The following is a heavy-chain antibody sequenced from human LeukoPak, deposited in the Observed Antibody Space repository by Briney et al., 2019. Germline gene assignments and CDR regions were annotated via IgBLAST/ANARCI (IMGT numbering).Heavy chain of an antibody. CDR3: ARVVNPYDSSGYYYRGENWFDP. CDR2: IYSGGST. CDR1: GFTVSSNY. J-gene: IGHJ5*02. V-gene: IGHV3-53*01. D-gene: IGHD3-22*01. Sequence: GGSLRLSGAASGFTVSSNYMSWVRQAPGKGLEWVSVIYSGGSTYYADSVKGRFTISRDNSKNTLYLQMNSLRAEDTAVYYCARVVNPYDSSGYYYRGENWFDPWGQGTLVTVSS.